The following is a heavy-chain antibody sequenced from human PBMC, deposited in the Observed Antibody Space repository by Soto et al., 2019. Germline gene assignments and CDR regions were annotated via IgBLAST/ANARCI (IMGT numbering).Heavy chain of an antibody. CDR2: ISSSGTGI. CDR3: ARAYSDAFDI. J-gene: IGHJ3*02. CDR1: GFKFRDYY. V-gene: IGHV3-11*01. D-gene: IGHD2-15*01. Sequence: GGSMRLSCAASGFKFRDYYMTWIRQAPGKGLEWVSYISSSGTGIYYPDSVKGRFTISRDNAKNSLYLQMSSLRAEDTAVYYCARAYSDAFDIWGQGTMVTVSS.